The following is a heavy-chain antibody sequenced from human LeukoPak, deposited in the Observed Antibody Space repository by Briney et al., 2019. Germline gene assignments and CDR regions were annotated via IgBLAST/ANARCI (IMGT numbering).Heavy chain of an antibody. Sequence: GASVKVPCKASGGTFSSYAISWVRQAPGQGLEWMGGIIPIFGTANYAQKFQGRVTITADESTSTAYMELSSLRSEDTAVYYCARDGYDSSGYFDYWGQGTLVTVSS. CDR2: IIPIFGTA. J-gene: IGHJ4*02. CDR1: GGTFSSYA. V-gene: IGHV1-69*13. D-gene: IGHD3-22*01. CDR3: ARDGYDSSGYFDY.